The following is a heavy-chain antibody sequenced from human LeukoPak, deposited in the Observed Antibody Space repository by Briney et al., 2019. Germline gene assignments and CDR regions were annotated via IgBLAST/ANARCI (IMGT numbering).Heavy chain of an antibody. CDR2: ISSSGSTI. CDR3: ARERNYYGSGSYRGDKMYYFDY. CDR1: GFTFSSYE. J-gene: IGHJ4*02. Sequence: GGSLRLSCAASGFTFSSYEMNWVRQAPGKGLEWVSYISSSGSTIYYADSVKGRFTISRDNPKNSLYLQMNSLRAEDTAVYYCARERNYYGSGSYRGDKMYYFDYWGQGTLVTVSS. V-gene: IGHV3-48*03. D-gene: IGHD3-10*01.